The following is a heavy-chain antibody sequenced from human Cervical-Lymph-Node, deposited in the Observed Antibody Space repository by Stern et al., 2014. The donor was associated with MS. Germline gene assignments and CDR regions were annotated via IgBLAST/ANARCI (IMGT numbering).Heavy chain of an antibody. CDR2: ITTYDGNT. Sequence: QVQLVQSGAEVKKPGASVKVSCKASGYTFTNYGISWVRQAPGQGLEWMGWITTYDGNTRSAPKFQDRVIMTTDTSTGTAYMELRSLRSDDTAVYFCARSVPSIRTLDYWGQGSLVTVSS. V-gene: IGHV1-18*01. CDR1: GYTFTNYG. CDR3: ARSVPSIRTLDY. D-gene: IGHD1-14*01. J-gene: IGHJ4*02.